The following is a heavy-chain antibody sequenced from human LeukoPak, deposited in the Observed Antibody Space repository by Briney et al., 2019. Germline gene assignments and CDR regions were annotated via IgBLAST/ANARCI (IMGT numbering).Heavy chain of an antibody. Sequence: PGGSLRLSCAASGFTFSSYNMNWVRQTPGKGLEWVSYISSSTNIIYYAASVRGRFTISRDNAKNSLYLQMNGLRVEDTAVYYCARPSYNSGSFYDYWGQGSLVTVS. V-gene: IGHV3-48*04. J-gene: IGHJ4*02. D-gene: IGHD3-10*01. CDR2: ISSSTNII. CDR3: ARPSYNSGSFYDY. CDR1: GFTFSSYN.